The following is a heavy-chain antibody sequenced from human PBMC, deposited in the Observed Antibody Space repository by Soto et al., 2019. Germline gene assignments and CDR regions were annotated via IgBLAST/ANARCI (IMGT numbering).Heavy chain of an antibody. V-gene: IGHV1-8*02. CDR1: GDTFNFYS. J-gene: IGHJ4*02. CDR2: MNPNSGNT. Sequence: GASVKVSCKASGDTFNFYSINWVRQATGQGHEWMGWMNPNSGNTGYAQKFQGRVTMTRNTSISTAYMELSSLRSEDTAVYYCARAPPYYYDSSDYWGQGTLVTVSS. D-gene: IGHD3-22*01. CDR3: ARAPPYYYDSSDY.